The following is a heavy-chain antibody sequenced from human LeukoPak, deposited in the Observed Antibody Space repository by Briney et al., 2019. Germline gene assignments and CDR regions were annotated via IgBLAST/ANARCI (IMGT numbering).Heavy chain of an antibody. CDR2: INPNSGGT. Sequence: ASVKVSCKASGYTFTGYYMHWVRQAPGQGLEWMGWINPNSGGTNYAQKFQGRVTMTRDTSISTAYMELSRLRSDDTAVYYCARDPDSSGWTNWFDPWGQGTLVTVSS. J-gene: IGHJ5*02. D-gene: IGHD6-19*01. V-gene: IGHV1-2*02. CDR3: ARDPDSSGWTNWFDP. CDR1: GYTFTGYY.